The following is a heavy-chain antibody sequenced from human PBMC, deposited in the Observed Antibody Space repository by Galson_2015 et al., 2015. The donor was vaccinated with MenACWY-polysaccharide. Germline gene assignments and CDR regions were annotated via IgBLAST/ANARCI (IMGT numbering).Heavy chain of an antibody. CDR3: ARGHYGLDV. V-gene: IGHV3-11*01. Sequence: SRRLSCAASGFSLGAWYMSWIRQAPGKGLEWLSYISKSGDSIYYGDSVKGRFAISRDNAKNSLYLQLNSLEVEDTAIYYCARGHYGLDVWGQGTTVTVSS. CDR2: ISKSGDSI. J-gene: IGHJ6*02. CDR1: GFSLGAWY.